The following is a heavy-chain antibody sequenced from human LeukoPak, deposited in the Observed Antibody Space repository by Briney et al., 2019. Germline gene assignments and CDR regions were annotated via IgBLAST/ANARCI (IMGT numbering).Heavy chain of an antibody. V-gene: IGHV3-21*01. D-gene: IGHD3-10*01. J-gene: IGHJ4*02. CDR2: ISSSSSYI. CDR1: GFTFSSYS. Sequence: GGSLRLSCAASGFTFSSYSMNWVRQAPGKGLEWVSSISSSSSYIYYADSVKGRFTISRDNAKNSLYLQMNSLRAEDTAVYYCARYGGFGEIDYWGQGTLATVSS. CDR3: ARYGGFGEIDY.